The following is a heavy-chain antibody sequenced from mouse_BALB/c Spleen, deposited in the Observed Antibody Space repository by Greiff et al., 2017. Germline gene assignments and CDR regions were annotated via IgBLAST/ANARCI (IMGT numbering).Heavy chain of an antibody. CDR2: ISYSGST. V-gene: IGHV3-2*02. CDR1: GYSITSDYA. CDR3: AGFITTVVAYYYAMDY. Sequence: EVKVEESGPGLVKPSQSLSLTCTVTGYSITSDYAWNWIRQFPGNKLEWMGYISYSGSTSYNPSLKSRISITRDTSKNQFFLQLNSVTTEDTATYYCAGFITTVVAYYYAMDYWGQGTSVTVSS. J-gene: IGHJ4*01. D-gene: IGHD1-1*01.